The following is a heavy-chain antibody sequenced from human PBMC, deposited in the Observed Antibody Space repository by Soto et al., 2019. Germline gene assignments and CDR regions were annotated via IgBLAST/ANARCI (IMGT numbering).Heavy chain of an antibody. CDR2: IRSKANSYAT. Sequence: GGSLRLSCAASGSTFGGSAMHWVRQASGKGLEWVGRIRSKANSYATAYAASVKGRFTISRDDSKNTAYLQMNSLKTEDTAVYYCTLFPVVVPAAHGLIDYWGQGTLVTVSS. CDR3: TLFPVVVPAAHGLIDY. J-gene: IGHJ4*02. CDR1: GSTFGGSA. D-gene: IGHD2-2*01. V-gene: IGHV3-73*01.